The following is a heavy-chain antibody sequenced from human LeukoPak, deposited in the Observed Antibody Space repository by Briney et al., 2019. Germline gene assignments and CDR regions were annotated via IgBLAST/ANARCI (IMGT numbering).Heavy chain of an antibody. V-gene: IGHV5-51*01. J-gene: IGHJ4*02. CDR1: GYSFTSYW. Sequence: PGESLKISCKGSGYSFTSYWIAWVRQMPGKGLEWMGIIYPADSDTRYSPSFQGQVIISADRSISTAYLQWRSLKASDTAMYFCTRHAIVSTIGAYFDSWGQGALVTVSS. CDR2: IYPADSDT. CDR3: TRHAIVSTIGAYFDS. D-gene: IGHD5/OR15-5a*01.